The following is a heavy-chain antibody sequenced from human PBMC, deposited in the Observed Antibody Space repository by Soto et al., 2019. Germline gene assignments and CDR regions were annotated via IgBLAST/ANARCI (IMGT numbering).Heavy chain of an antibody. Sequence: SETLSLTCAVYGGSFSGYYWSWIRQPPGKGLEWIGEINNSGSTNYNPSLKSRVTISVDTSKNQFSLKLSSVTAADTAVYYCARGYYDFWSGYSLGPDYWGQGTLVTVSS. J-gene: IGHJ4*02. CDR3: ARGYYDFWSGYSLGPDY. V-gene: IGHV4-34*01. D-gene: IGHD3-3*01. CDR1: GGSFSGYY. CDR2: INNSGST.